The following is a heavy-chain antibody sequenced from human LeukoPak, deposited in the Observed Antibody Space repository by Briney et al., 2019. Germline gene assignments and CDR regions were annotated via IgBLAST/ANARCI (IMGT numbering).Heavy chain of an antibody. Sequence: SETLSLTCTVSGGSISSYYWSWIRQPPGKGPEWIGYIYYSGSTNYNPSLKSRVTISIDTSKNQFSLKLSSVTAADTAVYYCARLASSTSLLYWFDPWGQGTLVTVPS. V-gene: IGHV4-59*08. CDR2: IYYSGST. D-gene: IGHD2-2*01. CDR1: GGSISSYY. J-gene: IGHJ5*02. CDR3: ARLASSTSLLYWFDP.